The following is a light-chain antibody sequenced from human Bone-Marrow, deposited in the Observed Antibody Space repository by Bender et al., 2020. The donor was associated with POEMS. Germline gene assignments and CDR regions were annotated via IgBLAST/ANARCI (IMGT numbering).Light chain of an antibody. Sequence: SYELTQPPSVSVSPGQTATITCSGDKLGDKYVSWYQQMPGQSPVLVIYRDTKRPSGIPERFSCSNSGNTATLTISGTQAMDEADYYCQAWDTYSGIFGGGTKLTVL. CDR2: RDT. CDR1: KLGDKY. V-gene: IGLV3-1*01. CDR3: QAWDTYSGI. J-gene: IGLJ2*01.